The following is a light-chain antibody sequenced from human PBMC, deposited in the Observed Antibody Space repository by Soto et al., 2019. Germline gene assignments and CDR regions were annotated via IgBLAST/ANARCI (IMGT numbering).Light chain of an antibody. CDR3: QQYGSSPSIT. CDR1: QSVSSSY. CDR2: GAS. J-gene: IGKJ5*01. Sequence: EIVLTQSPGTLSLSPGERATLSCRASQSVSSSYLAWYQQKPGQAPRLLLYGASSRATGIPHRFSGSGSGTDFTLTISRLEPEDFAVYYCQQYGSSPSITFGHGTRLEIK. V-gene: IGKV3-20*01.